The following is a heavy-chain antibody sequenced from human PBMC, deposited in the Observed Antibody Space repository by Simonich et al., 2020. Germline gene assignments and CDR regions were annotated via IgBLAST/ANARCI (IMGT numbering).Heavy chain of an antibody. CDR1: GGSISSYY. J-gene: IGHJ4*02. Sequence: QVQLQESGPGLVKPSETLSLTCTVSGGSISSYYWSWIRQPPGKRLECIGYIYYSVSTNYNPSRTSRVTISVDTSNNQFSLKLSSVTAADTAVYYCARLPDYWGQGTLVTVSS. V-gene: IGHV4-59*08. CDR2: IYYSVST. CDR3: ARLPDY.